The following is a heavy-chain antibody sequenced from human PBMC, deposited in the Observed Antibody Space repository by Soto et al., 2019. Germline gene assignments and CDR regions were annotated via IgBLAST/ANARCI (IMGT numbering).Heavy chain of an antibody. CDR2: IYHNERT. Sequence: QVHLQESGPGLVKPSGTLSLTCAFSGVSISSSQWWSWVRQPPGKGLEWIGEIYHNERTTYNPSLKSRLTMSLDKYKNQVSRKLRSVTVADTATYYCGRTKDYFYGVDVWGQGTTVTVSS. CDR1: GVSISSSQW. CDR3: GRTKDYFYGVDV. V-gene: IGHV4-4*02. J-gene: IGHJ6*02.